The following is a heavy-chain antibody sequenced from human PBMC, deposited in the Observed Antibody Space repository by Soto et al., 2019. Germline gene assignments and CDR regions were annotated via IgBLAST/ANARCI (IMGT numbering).Heavy chain of an antibody. Sequence: GASVKVSCKASGYTFTSYAMHWVRQAPGQRLEWMGWINAGNGNTKYSQKFQGRVTITRDTSASTAYMELSSLRSEDTAVYYCAREPIPGMRAGADLYYYYYYMDVWGKGTTVTVSS. CDR3: AREPIPGMRAGADLYYYYYYMDV. CDR2: INAGNGNT. D-gene: IGHD6-19*01. CDR1: GYTFTSYA. J-gene: IGHJ6*03. V-gene: IGHV1-3*01.